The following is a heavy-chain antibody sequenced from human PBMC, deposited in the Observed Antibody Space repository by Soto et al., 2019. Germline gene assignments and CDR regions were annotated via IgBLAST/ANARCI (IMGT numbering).Heavy chain of an antibody. V-gene: IGHV4-59*08. D-gene: IGHD4-17*01. CDR3: ARRYGPGFDY. J-gene: IGHJ4*02. CDR2: IYYSGST. Sequence: PXXTLSLACTVSGGSISSYYWRWIRQPPGKGLEWIGYIYYSGSTNYNPSLKSRVTISVDTSKNQFSLKLSSVTAADTAVYYCARRYGPGFDYWGQGTLVTVSS. CDR1: GGSISSYY.